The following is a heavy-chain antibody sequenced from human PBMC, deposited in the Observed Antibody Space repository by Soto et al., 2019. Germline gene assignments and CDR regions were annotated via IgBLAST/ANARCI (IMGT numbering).Heavy chain of an antibody. CDR2: IYPGDSDT. CDR1: GYSFTSYW. Sequence: GESLKISCKGSGYSFTSYWIGWVRQMPGKGLEWMGIIYPGDSDTRYSPSFQGQVTISADKSISTAYLQGSSLKASDTAMYYCARRGITMVRGVIIKEDYYYYYMDVWGKGTTVTVSS. CDR3: ARRGITMVRGVIIKEDYYYYYMDV. D-gene: IGHD3-10*01. J-gene: IGHJ6*03. V-gene: IGHV5-51*01.